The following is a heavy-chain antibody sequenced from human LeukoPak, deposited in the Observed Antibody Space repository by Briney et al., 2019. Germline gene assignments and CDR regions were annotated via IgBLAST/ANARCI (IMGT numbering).Heavy chain of an antibody. Sequence: SETLSLTCTVYGGSFSGYYWSWIRQPPGKGLEWIGEINHSGSTNYNPSLKSRVTISVDTSKNQFSLKLSSVTAADTAVYYCARTTAVVPAVLYYYYYYMDVWGKGTTVTVSS. CDR1: GGSFSGYY. CDR3: ARTTAVVPAVLYYYYYYMDV. D-gene: IGHD2-2*01. J-gene: IGHJ6*03. CDR2: INHSGST. V-gene: IGHV4-34*01.